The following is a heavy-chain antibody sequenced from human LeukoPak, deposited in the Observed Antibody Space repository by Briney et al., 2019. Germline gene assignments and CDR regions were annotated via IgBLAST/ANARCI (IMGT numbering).Heavy chain of an antibody. CDR3: ARDRLRWPKIDY. CDR2: IYYSVTT. V-gene: IGHV4-39*07. Sequence: SETLSLTCTVSGGSISSSDYYWGWTRQPPGKGLEWIGSIYYSVTTYYNPSLKSRVTISVDTSKNQFSLKLNSVTAADTAVYYCARDRLRWPKIDYWGQGTLVTVSS. D-gene: IGHD4-23*01. CDR1: GGSISSSDYY. J-gene: IGHJ4*02.